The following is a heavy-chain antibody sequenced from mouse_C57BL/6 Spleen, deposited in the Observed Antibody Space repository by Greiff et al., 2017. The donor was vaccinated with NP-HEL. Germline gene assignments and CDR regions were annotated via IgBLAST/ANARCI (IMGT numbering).Heavy chain of an antibody. Sequence: QVQLQQSGAELARPGASVKLSCKASGYTFTSYGISWVKQRPGQGLEWIGEIYPRSGNTYYNEKFKGKATLTADKSSSTAYMELRSLTSEDSAVYFCARSDGWSAYWGQGTLVTVSA. CDR3: ARSDGWSAY. CDR1: GYTFTSYG. J-gene: IGHJ3*01. CDR2: IYPRSGNT. V-gene: IGHV1-81*01. D-gene: IGHD2-3*01.